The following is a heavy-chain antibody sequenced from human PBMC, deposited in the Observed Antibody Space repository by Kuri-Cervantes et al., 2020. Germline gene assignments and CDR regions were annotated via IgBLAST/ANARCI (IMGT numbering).Heavy chain of an antibody. CDR3: ARFVIRGKTFDY. V-gene: IGHV4-61*01. D-gene: IGHD3-10*01. CDR2: IYYSGST. J-gene: IGHJ4*02. Sequence: SETLSLTCTVSGGSVSSGSYYWSWIRQPPGKGLEWIGYIYYSGSTNYNPSLKSRVTISVDTSKNRFSLKLSSVTAADTAVYYCARFVIRGKTFDYRGQGTLVTVSS. CDR1: GGSVSSGSYY.